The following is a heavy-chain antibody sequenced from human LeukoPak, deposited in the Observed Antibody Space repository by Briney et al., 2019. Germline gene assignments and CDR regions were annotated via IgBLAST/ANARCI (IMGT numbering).Heavy chain of an antibody. D-gene: IGHD3-16*02. Sequence: LSGGSLRLSCAASGFTFSSNSMNWVRQAPGKGLEWVSYISSTGGTIYYADSMKGRFTISRDNAKNSLYLQMNSPRAEDTAVYYCARAFPYDYVWGSYRSKGYWGQGTLVTVSS. CDR1: GFTFSSNS. J-gene: IGHJ4*02. CDR3: ARAFPYDYVWGSYRSKGY. V-gene: IGHV3-48*04. CDR2: ISSTGGTI.